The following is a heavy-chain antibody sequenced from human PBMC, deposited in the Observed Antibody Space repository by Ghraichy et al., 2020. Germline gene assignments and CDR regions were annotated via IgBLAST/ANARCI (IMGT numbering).Heavy chain of an antibody. CDR1: GGSISSYY. D-gene: IGHD5-12*01. CDR3: ARVGGYDLVYYYYGMDV. J-gene: IGHJ6*02. CDR2: IYYSGST. Sequence: SETLSLTCTVSGGSISSYYWSWIRQPPGKGLEWIGYIYYSGSTNYNPSLKSRVTISVDTSKNQFSLKLSSVTAADTAVYYCARVGGYDLVYYYYGMDVWGQGTTVTVSS. V-gene: IGHV4-59*01.